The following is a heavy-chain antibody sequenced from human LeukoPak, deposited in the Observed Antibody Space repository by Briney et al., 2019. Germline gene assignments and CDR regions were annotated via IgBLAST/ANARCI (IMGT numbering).Heavy chain of an antibody. J-gene: IGHJ5*02. CDR1: GYTFTSYG. Sequence: GASVKVSCKASGYTFTSYGISWVRQAPGQGLEWTGWISAYNGNTNYAQKLQGRVTMTTDTSTSTAYMELRSLRSDDTAVYYCARDPVGYCSSTSCYPNWFDPWGQGTLVTVSS. D-gene: IGHD2-2*01. CDR2: ISAYNGNT. V-gene: IGHV1-18*01. CDR3: ARDPVGYCSSTSCYPNWFDP.